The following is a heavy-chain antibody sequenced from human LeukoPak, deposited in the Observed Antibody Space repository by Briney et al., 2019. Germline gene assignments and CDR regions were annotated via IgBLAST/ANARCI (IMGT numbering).Heavy chain of an antibody. Sequence: SETLSLTCTVSGGSISSYYWSWIRQPPGKGLEWIGYIYYSGSTNYNPSLESRVTISVDTSKNQFSLKLSSVTAADTAVYYCARDPTRSGLDYWGQGTLVTVSS. CDR1: GGSISSYY. V-gene: IGHV4-59*01. J-gene: IGHJ4*02. D-gene: IGHD4-11*01. CDR2: IYYSGST. CDR3: ARDPTRSGLDY.